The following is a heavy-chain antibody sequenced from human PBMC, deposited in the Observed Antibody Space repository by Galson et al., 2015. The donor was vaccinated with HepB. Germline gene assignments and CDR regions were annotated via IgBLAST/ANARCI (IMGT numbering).Heavy chain of an antibody. CDR1: GFTFSDYE. D-gene: IGHD6-19*01. Sequence: LRLSCAASGFTFSDYEMHWVRQAPGKGPEWISYISGSGTTTYYADSVQGRLTISRDNAKNSLYLQMDSLRAEDTAFYFCARGDISGWYYFDQWGQGTPVTVSS. CDR3: ARGDISGWYYFDQ. J-gene: IGHJ4*02. V-gene: IGHV3-48*03. CDR2: ISGSGTTT.